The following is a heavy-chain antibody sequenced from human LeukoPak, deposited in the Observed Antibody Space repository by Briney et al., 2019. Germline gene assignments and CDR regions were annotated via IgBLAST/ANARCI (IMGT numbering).Heavy chain of an antibody. Sequence: ASVKVSCKASGYTFTSYYMHWVRQAPGQGLEWMGIINPSGGSTSYAQKFQGRVTMTRDTSTSTVYMELSSLRSEDTAVYYCARWVQLTQYGHYDILTGHHAGHFDPWGQGTLVTVSS. V-gene: IGHV1-46*01. D-gene: IGHD3-9*01. CDR2: INPSGGST. J-gene: IGHJ5*02. CDR3: ARWVQLTQYGHYDILTGHHAGHFDP. CDR1: GYTFTSYY.